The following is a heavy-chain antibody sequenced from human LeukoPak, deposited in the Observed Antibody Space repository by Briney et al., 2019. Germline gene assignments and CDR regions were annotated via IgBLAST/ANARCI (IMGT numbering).Heavy chain of an antibody. V-gene: IGHV4-61*02. J-gene: IGHJ6*02. CDR1: GGSISSGSYY. D-gene: IGHD6-13*01. CDR2: IYTSGST. CDR3: ARARLSSSSYYYYGMDV. Sequence: SETLSLTCTVSGGSISSGSYYWSWIRQPAGKGLEWIGRIYTSGSTSYNPSLKSRVTISVDTSKNQFSLKLSSVTAADTAVYYCARARLSSSSYYYYGMDVWGQGTTVTVSS.